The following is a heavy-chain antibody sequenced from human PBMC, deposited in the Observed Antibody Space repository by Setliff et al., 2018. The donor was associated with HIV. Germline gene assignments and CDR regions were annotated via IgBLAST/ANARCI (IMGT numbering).Heavy chain of an antibody. CDR2: ISTNGDST. CDR3: VKSLMFFNWFDS. D-gene: IGHD3-10*02. CDR1: GFTFSNYA. J-gene: IGHJ5*01. Sequence: GSLRLSCSTSGFTFSNYAMHWVRQAPGKGLEYVSSISTNGDSTSYADSVKGRFTISRDNSKNTLYLQMSSLRTEDTAVYYCVKSLMFFNWFDSWGQGTQVTVSS. V-gene: IGHV3-64D*09.